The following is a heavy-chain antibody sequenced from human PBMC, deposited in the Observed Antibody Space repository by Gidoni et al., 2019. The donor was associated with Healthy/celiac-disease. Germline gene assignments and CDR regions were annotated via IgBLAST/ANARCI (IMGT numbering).Heavy chain of an antibody. CDR2: INPNSGGT. CDR3: ARETTVTTRVYGGGLNYYYYGMDV. Sequence: QVQLVQSGAEVKKPGASVKVSCKASGYTFTGYYMHWVRQAPGQGLEWMGWINPNSGGTNYAQKFQGWVTMTRDTSISTAYMELSRLRSDDTAVYYCARETTVTTRVYGGGLNYYYYGMDVWGQGTTVTVSS. CDR1: GYTFTGYY. J-gene: IGHJ6*02. V-gene: IGHV1-2*04. D-gene: IGHD4-4*01.